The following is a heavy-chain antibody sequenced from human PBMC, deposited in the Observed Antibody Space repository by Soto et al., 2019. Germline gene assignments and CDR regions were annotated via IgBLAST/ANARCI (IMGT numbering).Heavy chain of an antibody. CDR1: GFTVSSNY. J-gene: IGHJ4*02. V-gene: IGHV3-66*01. CDR3: AVGGAARFDY. Sequence: GGSLRLCCAASGFTVSSNYMSWVRQAPGKGLEWVSVIYSGGSTFYADSVKGRFTISRDNSKNTLYLQMNSLRAEDTAVYYCAVGGAARFDYWGQGTLVTVSS. CDR2: IYSGGST. D-gene: IGHD3-10*01.